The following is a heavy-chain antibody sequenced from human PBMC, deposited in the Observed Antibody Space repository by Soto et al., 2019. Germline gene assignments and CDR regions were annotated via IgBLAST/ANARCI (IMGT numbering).Heavy chain of an antibody. CDR3: ARIGGYSGYDYGNYYYYYYMDV. V-gene: IGHV3-53*04. Sequence: PGGSLRLSCAASGFTVSSNYMSWVRQAPGKGLEWVSVIYSGGSTYYADSVKGRFTISRHNSKNTLYLQMNSLRAEDTAVYYCARIGGYSGYDYGNYYYYYYMDVWGKGTTVTVSS. J-gene: IGHJ6*03. CDR1: GFTVSSNY. D-gene: IGHD5-12*01. CDR2: IYSGGST.